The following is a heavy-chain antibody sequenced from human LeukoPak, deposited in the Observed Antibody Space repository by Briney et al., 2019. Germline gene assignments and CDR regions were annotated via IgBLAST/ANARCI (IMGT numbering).Heavy chain of an antibody. D-gene: IGHD5-24*01. CDR2: TRNKANRYTT. J-gene: IGHJ4*02. V-gene: IGHV3-72*01. Sequence: PGGSLRLSCAASGFTFSDHYMDWVRQAPGKGLEWVGRTRNKANRYTTEYAASVKGRFTISRDDSKNSLYLQMNSLKTEDTAVYYCTREDGYNFYYFDYWGQGTLVTVSS. CDR3: TREDGYNFYYFDY. CDR1: GFTFSDHY.